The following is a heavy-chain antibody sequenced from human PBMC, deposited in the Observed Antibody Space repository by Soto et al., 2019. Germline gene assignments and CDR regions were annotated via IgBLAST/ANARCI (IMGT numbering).Heavy chain of an antibody. CDR2: IYYSGST. V-gene: IGHV4-39*01. J-gene: IGHJ5*02. CDR3: ARQAALNWFDP. Sequence: KPSETLSLTCTVSGGSISSSSYYWGWIRQPPGKGLEWIGSIYYSGSTYYNPSLKSRVTISVDTSKNQFSLKLSSVTAADTAVYYCARQAALNWFDPWGQGTLVTVSS. CDR1: GGSISSSSYY. D-gene: IGHD6-13*01.